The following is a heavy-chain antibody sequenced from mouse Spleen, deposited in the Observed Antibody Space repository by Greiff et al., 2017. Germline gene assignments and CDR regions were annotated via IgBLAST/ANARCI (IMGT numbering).Heavy chain of an antibody. CDR2: INPSSGYT. CDR1: GYTFTSYT. Sequence: QVQLQQSGAELARPGASVKMSCKASGYTFTSYTMHWVKQRPGKGLEWIGYINPSSGYTKYNQKFKDKATLTADKSSSTAYMQLSSLTSEDSAVYYCARWGITTVYWYFDVWGAGTTVTVSS. CDR3: ARWGITTVYWYFDV. V-gene: IGHV1-4*01. J-gene: IGHJ1*01. D-gene: IGHD2-4*01.